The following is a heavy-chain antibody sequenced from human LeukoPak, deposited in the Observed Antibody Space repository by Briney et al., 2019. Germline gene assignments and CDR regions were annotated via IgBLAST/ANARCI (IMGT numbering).Heavy chain of an antibody. CDR1: GGTFSSYA. CDR2: IIPIFGTA. CDR3: ARERGSSSWYRHFDY. J-gene: IGHJ4*02. Sequence: GASVKVSCKASGGTFSSYAISWVRQAPGQGLEWMGGIIPIFGTANYAQKFQGRVTITADKSTSTAYMELSSLRSEDTAVYYCARERGSSSWYRHFDYWGQGTLVTVSS. V-gene: IGHV1-69*06. D-gene: IGHD6-13*01.